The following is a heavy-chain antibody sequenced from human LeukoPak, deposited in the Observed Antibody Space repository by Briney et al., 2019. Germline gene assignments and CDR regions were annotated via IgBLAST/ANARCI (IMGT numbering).Heavy chain of an antibody. CDR1: GGSISSSSYY. CDR2: IYYSGST. V-gene: IGHV4-39*01. D-gene: IGHD3-10*01. J-gene: IGHJ4*02. Sequence: SETLSLTCTVSGGSISSSSYYWGWIRQPPGKGLGWIGSIYYSGSTYYNPSLKSRVTISVDTSKNQFSLKLSSVTAADTAVYYCARLTMVRGVSLGFDYWGQGTLVTVSS. CDR3: ARLTMVRGVSLGFDY.